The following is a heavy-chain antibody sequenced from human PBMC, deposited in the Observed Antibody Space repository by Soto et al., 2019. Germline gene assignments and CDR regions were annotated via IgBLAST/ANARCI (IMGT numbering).Heavy chain of an antibody. J-gene: IGHJ4*02. CDR3: ARDRSIAAADPFDY. CDR2: ISSHGGGTQ. V-gene: IGHV3-30*03. Sequence: GGSLRLSCVASGLTFANYGMHWVRQAPGKGLEWVALISSHGGGTQLYADSVKGRFTISRDNSKNTLYLQMNSLRAEDTAVYYCARDRSIAAADPFDYWGQGTLGTV. CDR1: GLTFANYG. D-gene: IGHD6-13*01.